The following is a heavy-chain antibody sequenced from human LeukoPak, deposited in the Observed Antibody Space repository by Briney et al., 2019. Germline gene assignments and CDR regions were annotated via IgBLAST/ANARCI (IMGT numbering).Heavy chain of an antibody. J-gene: IGHJ4*02. V-gene: IGHV3-7*01. Sequence: PGRSLRLSCTASGFTFRDYAMSWVRQAPGKGLEWVANIKQDGNEKDYVDSVRGRFTISRDNAKNSLYLQMNSLRAEDTAVYYCARDEGYISPTHFDYWGQGTLVTVSS. CDR2: IKQDGNEK. CDR3: ARDEGYISPTHFDY. CDR1: GFTFRDYA. D-gene: IGHD6-13*01.